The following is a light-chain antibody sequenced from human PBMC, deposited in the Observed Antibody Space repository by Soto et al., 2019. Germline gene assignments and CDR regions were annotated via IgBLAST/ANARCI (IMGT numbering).Light chain of an antibody. J-gene: IGLJ3*02. CDR2: SNN. V-gene: IGLV1-44*01. Sequence: QSMLTQPPSASGTPGQRVTISCSGSSSNIGSNTVNWYQQLPGTAPKLLIYSNNQRPSGVPDRFSGSKSGTSASLAISGLQSEDEADYYCAAWDDSLNGYWVFGGGTKVTVL. CDR3: AAWDDSLNGYWV. CDR1: SSNIGSNT.